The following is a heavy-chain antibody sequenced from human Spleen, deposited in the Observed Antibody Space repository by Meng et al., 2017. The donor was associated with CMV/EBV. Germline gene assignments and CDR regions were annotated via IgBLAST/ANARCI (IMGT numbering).Heavy chain of an antibody. V-gene: IGHV4-30-4*01. CDR2: IYYSGST. CDR3: PRGGSEFGWFDP. D-gene: IGHD3-16*01. J-gene: IGHJ5*02. Sequence: AVSGGSISSGGYYWSWLRQPPGKGLEWIGYIYYSGSTYYNPSLKSRVTISVDTSKNQFSLKLSSVTAADTAVYYCPRGGSEFGWFDPWGQGTLVTVSS. CDR1: GGSISSGGYY.